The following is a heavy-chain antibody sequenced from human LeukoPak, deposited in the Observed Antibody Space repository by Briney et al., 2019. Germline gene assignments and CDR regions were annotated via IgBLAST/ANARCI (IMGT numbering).Heavy chain of an antibody. Sequence: PGGSLRLSCAASGFSFNNYIMHWVRQPPGRGLEFVSAISSDGGSTYYANSVKGRFAISRDNSKNTLYLQMGSRRAEDMAVYYCARGRISSGWYCDYWGQGTLVTVSP. CDR3: ARGRISSGWYCDY. CDR2: ISSDGGST. CDR1: GFSFNNYI. D-gene: IGHD6-19*01. J-gene: IGHJ4*02. V-gene: IGHV3-64*01.